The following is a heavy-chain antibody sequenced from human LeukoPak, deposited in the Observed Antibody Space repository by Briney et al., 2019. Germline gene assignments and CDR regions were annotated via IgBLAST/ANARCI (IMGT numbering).Heavy chain of an antibody. J-gene: IGHJ6*02. CDR1: GGSISSYY. CDR2: IYTSGST. V-gene: IGHV4-4*07. Sequence: SETLSLTCTVSGGSISSYYWSWIRQPAGKGLEWIGRIYTSGSTNYNPSLKSRVTMSVDTSKNQFSLKLSSVTAADTAVYYCARDGSVSSGWYSNYYGMDVWGQGTTVTVSS. D-gene: IGHD6-19*01. CDR3: ARDGSVSSGWYSNYYGMDV.